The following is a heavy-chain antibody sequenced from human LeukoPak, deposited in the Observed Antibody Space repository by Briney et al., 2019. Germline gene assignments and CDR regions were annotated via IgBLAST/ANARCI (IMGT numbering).Heavy chain of an antibody. J-gene: IGHJ4*02. CDR3: ATPGEVVRY. D-gene: IGHD2-21*01. V-gene: IGHV4-39*01. Sequence: SETLSLTCTVSGGSISSSRNYSGWIRQPPGKGLDLIGNIYHSGNTSYNPSLKSRVNISVDTSKNQFSRELSAETAAATAVDCCATPGEVVRYWGQGTLVTVSS. CDR1: GGSISSSRNY. CDR2: IYHSGNT.